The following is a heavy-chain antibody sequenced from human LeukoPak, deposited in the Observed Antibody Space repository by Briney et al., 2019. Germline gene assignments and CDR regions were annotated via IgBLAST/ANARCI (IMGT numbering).Heavy chain of an antibody. CDR3: ARGASDILWWLFTFDI. CDR1: GFTFSSYA. V-gene: IGHV3-30-3*01. Sequence: PGGSLRLSCAASGFTFSSYAMHWVRQAPGKGLEWVAVISYDGTNKYYADSVKGRFTISRDNSKNTLYLQMNSLRAEDTAVYYCARGASDILWWLFTFDIWGQGTMVTVSS. D-gene: IGHD2-21*01. CDR2: ISYDGTNK. J-gene: IGHJ3*02.